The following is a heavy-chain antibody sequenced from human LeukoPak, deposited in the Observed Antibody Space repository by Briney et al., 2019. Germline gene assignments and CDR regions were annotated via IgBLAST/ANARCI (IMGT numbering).Heavy chain of an antibody. CDR2: LSQDGSEK. CDR1: GFTFSRYW. V-gene: IGHV3-7*01. D-gene: IGHD1-1*01. J-gene: IGHJ4*02. Sequence: GGSLRLSCVASGFTFSRYWMNWVRRTPGKGLGWLTNLSQDGSEKHYADSVEGRFTVSRDNAKNSQYLQMNSLRDEDTGVYYCATQSRSTSWNYWGQGTLVTVSS. CDR3: ATQSRSTSWNY.